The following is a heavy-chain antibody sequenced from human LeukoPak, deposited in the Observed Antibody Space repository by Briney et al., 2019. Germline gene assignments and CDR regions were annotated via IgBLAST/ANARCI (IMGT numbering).Heavy chain of an antibody. J-gene: IGHJ6*02. CDR3: ARGSPLGITMVRGANYGMDA. D-gene: IGHD3-10*01. Sequence: SETLSLTCTVSGGSISSYYWSWIRQPPGKGLEWIGYIYYSGSTNYNPSLKSRVTISVDTSKNQFSLKLSSVTAADTAVYYCARGSPLGITMVRGANYGMDAWGQGTTVTVSS. V-gene: IGHV4-59*01. CDR1: GGSISSYY. CDR2: IYYSGST.